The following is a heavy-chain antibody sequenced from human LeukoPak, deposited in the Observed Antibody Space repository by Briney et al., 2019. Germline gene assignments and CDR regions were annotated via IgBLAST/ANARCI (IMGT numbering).Heavy chain of an antibody. Sequence: AASVKVSCKASGYTFTSYDINWVRQATGQGLEWMGWMNPNSGNTGYAQKFQGRVTMTRNTSISTAYMELSSLRSEDTAVYYCARVNKESALWFGELLYWFDPWGQGTLVTASS. CDR2: MNPNSGNT. D-gene: IGHD3-10*01. V-gene: IGHV1-8*01. CDR1: GYTFTSYD. J-gene: IGHJ5*02. CDR3: ARVNKESALWFGELLYWFDP.